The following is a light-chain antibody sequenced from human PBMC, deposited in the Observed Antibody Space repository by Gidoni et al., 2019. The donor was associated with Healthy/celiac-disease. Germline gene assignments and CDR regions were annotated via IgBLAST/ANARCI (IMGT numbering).Light chain of an antibody. V-gene: IGLV4-69*01. CDR1: SGHSSYA. Sequence: QLVLTQSPSASASLAPSVKLTCTLSSGHSSYAIAWHQQQPEKGPRYLMKLNSDGSHSKGDGIPDRFSGSSSGAARYLTISSLQSEDEADYYCQTWGTGWVFGGGTKLTVL. CDR2: LNSDGSH. CDR3: QTWGTGWV. J-gene: IGLJ3*02.